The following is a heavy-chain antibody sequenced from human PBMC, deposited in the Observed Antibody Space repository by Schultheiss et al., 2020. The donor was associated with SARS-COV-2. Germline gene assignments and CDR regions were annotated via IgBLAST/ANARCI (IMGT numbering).Heavy chain of an antibody. CDR1: GGSFSGYY. CDR2: IYHSGNT. D-gene: IGHD3-16*01. Sequence: SETLSLTCAVYGGSFSGYYWSWIRQPPGKGLEWIGEIYHSGNTNYNPSLQSRVTISVDESKNQFSLKLTSVTAADTAVYYCARAAGLRRHDYVYDIWGQGTMVTVSS. V-gene: IGHV4-34*01. CDR3: ARAAGLRRHDYVYDI. J-gene: IGHJ3*02.